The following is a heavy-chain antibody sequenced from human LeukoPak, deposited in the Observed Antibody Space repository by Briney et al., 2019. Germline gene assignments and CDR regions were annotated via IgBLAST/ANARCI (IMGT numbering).Heavy chain of an antibody. CDR1: GFTFSSYG. J-gene: IGHJ4*02. CDR3: AGGYSSGWYTYYFDY. CDR2: IWYDGSNK. Sequence: PGRSLRLSCAASGFTFSSYGMHWVRQAPGKGLEWVAVIWYDGSNKYYADSVKGRFTISRDNSKNTLYLQMNSLRAEDTAVYYCAGGYSSGWYTYYFDYWGQGTLVTVSS. V-gene: IGHV3-33*01. D-gene: IGHD6-19*01.